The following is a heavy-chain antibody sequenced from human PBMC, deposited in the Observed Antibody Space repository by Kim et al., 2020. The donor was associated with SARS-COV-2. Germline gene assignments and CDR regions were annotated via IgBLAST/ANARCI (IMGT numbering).Heavy chain of an antibody. V-gene: IGHV3-21*01. J-gene: IGHJ6*02. D-gene: IGHD1-26*01. Sequence: GGSLRLSCAASGFTFSSYSMNWVRQAPGKGLEWVSSISSSSSYIYYADSVKGRFTISRDNAKNSLYLQMNSLRAEDTAVYYCAIPPGSLYYYYGMDVWGQGTTVTVSS. CDR3: AIPPGSLYYYYGMDV. CDR2: ISSSSSYI. CDR1: GFTFSSYS.